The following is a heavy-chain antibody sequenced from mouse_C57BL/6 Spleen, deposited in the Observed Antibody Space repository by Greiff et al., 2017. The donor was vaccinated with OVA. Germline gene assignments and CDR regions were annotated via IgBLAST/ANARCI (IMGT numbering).Heavy chain of an antibody. D-gene: IGHD1-1*01. CDR2: IYTGDGDT. V-gene: IGHV1-80*01. Sequence: VQLQQSGAELVKPGASVQISCKASGYAFSSSWMNWVQQRPGKGLEWIGPIYTGDGDTNYNGKFKGKATLTADKSASTAYMQLSSLTSEDSAVYFCARHGSNFDYWGQGTTLTVSS. CDR1: GYAFSSSW. J-gene: IGHJ2*01. CDR3: ARHGSNFDY.